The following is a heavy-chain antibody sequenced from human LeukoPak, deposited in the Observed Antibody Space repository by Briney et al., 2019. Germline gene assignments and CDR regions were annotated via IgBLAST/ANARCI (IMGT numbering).Heavy chain of an antibody. CDR1: GFTFNSYW. CDR3: ARDTIAVAGDLDY. J-gene: IGHJ4*02. CDR2: TDSDGSTT. Sequence: PGGSLRLSCAASGFTFNSYWMHWIRQAPGKGLVWVSLTDSDGSTTTYADSVKGRFTISRDNAKNTLYLQMNNLRGEDTAVYYCARDTIAVAGDLDYWGQGTLVTVSS. D-gene: IGHD6-19*01. V-gene: IGHV3-74*01.